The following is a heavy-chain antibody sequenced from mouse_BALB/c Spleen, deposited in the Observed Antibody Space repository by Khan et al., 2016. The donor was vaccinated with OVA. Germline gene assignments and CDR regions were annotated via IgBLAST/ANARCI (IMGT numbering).Heavy chain of an antibody. CDR3: ADHLTGSFAY. CDR2: ISSGGDYT. Sequence: EVKLVESGGDLVKPGGSLKLSCAASGFTFSSYSMSWVRQTPDKRLEWVASISSGGDYTSYPDSVKGRFTISRDNAKNTLYLQMIDLKSEDTAMYYCADHLTGSFAYWGQGTLVTVSA. J-gene: IGHJ3*01. CDR1: GFTFSSYS. V-gene: IGHV5-6*01. D-gene: IGHD4-1*01.